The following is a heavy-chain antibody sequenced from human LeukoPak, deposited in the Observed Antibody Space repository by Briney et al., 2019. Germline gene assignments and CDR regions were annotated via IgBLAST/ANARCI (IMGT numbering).Heavy chain of an antibody. J-gene: IGHJ4*02. CDR3: ERFAGEDY. Sequence: GGSLRLSCVAAGFTFSSYGMHWVRQAPGKGLEWVSYISSSSSTIYYADSVKGRFTISRDNAKNSLYLQMNSLRDEDTAVYYCERFAGEDYWGQGTLVTVSS. D-gene: IGHD3-10*01. V-gene: IGHV3-48*02. CDR2: ISSSSSTI. CDR1: GFTFSSYG.